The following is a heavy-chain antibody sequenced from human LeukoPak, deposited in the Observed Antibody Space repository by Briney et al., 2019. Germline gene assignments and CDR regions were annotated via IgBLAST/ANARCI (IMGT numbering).Heavy chain of an antibody. V-gene: IGHV3-23*01. D-gene: IGHD5-18*01. J-gene: IGHJ4*02. CDR3: AKPGIQLWLPNYFDY. CDR1: GFTFSSYA. CDR2: ISNSDDKT. Sequence: GGSLRLSCAASGFTFSSYAMSWVRQAPGKGLEWVSAISNSDDKTYYADSVKGRFTISRDNSKNTLYLQMNSLRAEDTAVYYCAKPGIQLWLPNYFDYWGQGTLVTVSS.